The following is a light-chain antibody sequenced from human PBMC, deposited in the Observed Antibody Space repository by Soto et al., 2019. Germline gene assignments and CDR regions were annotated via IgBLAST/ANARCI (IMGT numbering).Light chain of an antibody. CDR2: DAS. CDR3: QQYNSYPWT. Sequence: DIRMTQSPSSLCASVGDRVNIXCRASQSLGNWLAWYQQKPGKAPKLLIFDASTLKSGGPSTFSGSGSATEFTRTITSLQSDDFATYYGQQYNSYPWTFGQGTKVDIK. CDR1: QSLGNW. V-gene: IGKV1-5*01. J-gene: IGKJ1*01.